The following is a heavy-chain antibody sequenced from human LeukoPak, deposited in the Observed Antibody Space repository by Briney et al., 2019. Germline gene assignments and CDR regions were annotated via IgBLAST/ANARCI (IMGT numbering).Heavy chain of an antibody. CDR2: VRGSGGDT. J-gene: IGHJ4*02. CDR1: GFIFSNYA. D-gene: IGHD1-14*01. Sequence: GGSLRLSCTASGFIFSNYAMSWVRQAPGKGLEWVSEVRGSGGDTYYADSVKGRFTISRDNSKKMLYLQMSSLRAEDTAVYYCANLGANTRISGDYWGQGTLVTVSS. CDR3: ANLGANTRISGDY. V-gene: IGHV3-23*01.